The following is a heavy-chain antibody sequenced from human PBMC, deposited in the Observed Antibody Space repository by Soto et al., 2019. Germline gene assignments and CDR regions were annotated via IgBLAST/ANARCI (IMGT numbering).Heavy chain of an antibody. D-gene: IGHD3-22*01. V-gene: IGHV4-4*02. CDR3: ARPYYDSSGYYYGVLDP. J-gene: IGHJ5*02. CDR1: GGSISSSNW. Sequence: PSETLSLTCAVSGGSISSSNWWSWVRQPPGKGLEWIGEIYHSGSTNYNPSLKSRVTISVDKSKNQFSLKLSSVTAADTAVYYCARPYYDSSGYYYGVLDPWGQGTLVTVSS. CDR2: IYHSGST.